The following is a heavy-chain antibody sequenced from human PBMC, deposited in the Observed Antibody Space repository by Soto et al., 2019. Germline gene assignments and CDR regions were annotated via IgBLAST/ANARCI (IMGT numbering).Heavy chain of an antibody. D-gene: IGHD4-4*01. V-gene: IGHV3-23*01. CDR3: AKAGYSNYEAIQH. CDR2: TSGSGGST. CDR1: GFTFSSYA. J-gene: IGHJ1*01. Sequence: SLRLSCAASGFTFSSYAMSWVRQAPGKGLEWVSATSGSGGSTYYADSVKGRFTISRDNSKNTLYLQMNSLRAEDTAVYYCAKAGYSNYEAIQHWGQGTLVTVSS.